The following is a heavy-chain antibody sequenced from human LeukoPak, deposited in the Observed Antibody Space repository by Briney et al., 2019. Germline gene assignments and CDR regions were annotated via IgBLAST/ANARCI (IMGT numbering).Heavy chain of an antibody. V-gene: IGHV1-2*02. J-gene: IGHJ4*02. CDR2: INPNSGGT. D-gene: IGHD6-13*01. CDR1: GYTFAGYY. Sequence: ASVKVSCKASGYTFAGYYMHWVRQAPGQGLEWMGWINPNSGGTNYAQKFQGRVTMTRDTSISTAYMELSRLRSDDTAVYYCARRSASSWHYFDYWGQGTLVTVSS. CDR3: ARRSASSWHYFDY.